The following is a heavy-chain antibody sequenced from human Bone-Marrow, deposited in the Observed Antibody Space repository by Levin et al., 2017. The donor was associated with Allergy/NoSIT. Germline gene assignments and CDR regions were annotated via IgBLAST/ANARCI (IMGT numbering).Heavy chain of an antibody. CDR3: ARGRINKIVVVSNYYGMDD. J-gene: IGHJ6*02. D-gene: IGHD3-22*01. CDR1: GYTFTSYD. CDR2: MNPNSGNT. Sequence: ASVKVSCKASGYTFTSYDINWVRQATGQGLEWMGWMNPNSGNTGYAQKFQGRVTMTRNTSISTAYMELSSLRSEDTAVYYCARGRINKIVVVSNYYGMDDWGQGTTVTVS. V-gene: IGHV1-8*01.